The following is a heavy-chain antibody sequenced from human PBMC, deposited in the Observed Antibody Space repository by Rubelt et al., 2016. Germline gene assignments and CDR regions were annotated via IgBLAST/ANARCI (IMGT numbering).Heavy chain of an antibody. D-gene: IGHD2-2*01. V-gene: IGHV3-30*04. CDR1: GFTFSSYA. Sequence: GSLRLSCAASGFTFSSYAMHWVRQAPGQGLEWVTCTSYDGINKYYADSVKGRFTISRDNAKNALYLQMNSLRAEDTAIYYCVTGSNHVDKTRRFDRWGQGTLVTVSS. CDR3: VTGSNHVDKTRRFDR. CDR2: TSYDGINK. J-gene: IGHJ5*02.